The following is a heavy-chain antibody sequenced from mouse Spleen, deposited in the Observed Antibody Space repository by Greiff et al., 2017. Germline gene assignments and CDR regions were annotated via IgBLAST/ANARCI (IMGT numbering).Heavy chain of an antibody. Sequence: VQLQQPGAEFVMPGASVKLSCKASGYTFTSYWMHWVKQRPGQGLEWIGEIDPSDTHTNYNQKFKGKATLTVDKSSSTAYMQLNSLTSEDSAVYYCARELRDYWGQGTTLTVSS. V-gene: IGHV1-69*01. D-gene: IGHD4-1*01. J-gene: IGHJ2*01. CDR1: GYTFTSYW. CDR2: IDPSDTHT. CDR3: ARELRDY.